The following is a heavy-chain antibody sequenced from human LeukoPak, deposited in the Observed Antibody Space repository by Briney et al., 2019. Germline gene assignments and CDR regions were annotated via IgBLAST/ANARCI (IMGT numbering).Heavy chain of an antibody. CDR3: ARDMNPTVFDF. D-gene: IGHD3-16*01. Sequence: GGSLRLSCAATGFTFTSHWMHWVRQTPGKGLVWVSGIKNDGNDTAYADSVKGRFTISRDNAKNTLYLQMDSLRAEDTAVYYCARDMNPTVFDFWGQGTLVTVSS. J-gene: IGHJ4*02. CDR1: GFTFTSHW. CDR2: IKNDGNDT. V-gene: IGHV3-74*01.